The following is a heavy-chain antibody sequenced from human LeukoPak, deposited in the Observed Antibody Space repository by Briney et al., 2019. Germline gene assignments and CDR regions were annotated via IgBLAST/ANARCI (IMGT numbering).Heavy chain of an antibody. V-gene: IGHV3-48*03. CDR3: ARDQELEWLQSFDY. CDR1: GFTFSSYE. J-gene: IGHJ4*02. CDR2: ISSSGSTI. Sequence: GGPLRLSCAASGFTFSSYEMNWVRQAPGKGLEWVSYISSSGSTIYYADSVKGRFTISRDNAKNSLYLQMNSLRAEDTAVYYCARDQELEWLQSFDYWGQGTLVTVSS. D-gene: IGHD3-3*01.